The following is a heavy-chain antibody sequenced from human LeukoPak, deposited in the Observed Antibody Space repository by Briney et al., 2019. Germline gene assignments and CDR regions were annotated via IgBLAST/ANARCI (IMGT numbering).Heavy chain of an antibody. Sequence: SETLSLTCTVSGGSISSYYWSWIRQPPGKGLEWIGYIYYSGSTNYNPSLKSRVTISVDTSKNQFSLKLSSVTAADTAVYYCATGIYGSGCYYNDYWGQGTLVTVSS. CDR2: IYYSGST. V-gene: IGHV4-59*01. CDR3: ATGIYGSGCYYNDY. CDR1: GGSISSYY. J-gene: IGHJ4*02. D-gene: IGHD3-10*01.